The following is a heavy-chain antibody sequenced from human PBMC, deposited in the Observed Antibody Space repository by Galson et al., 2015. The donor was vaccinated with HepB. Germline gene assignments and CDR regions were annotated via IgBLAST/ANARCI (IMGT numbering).Heavy chain of an antibody. J-gene: IGHJ4*02. CDR1: GFTFSSYA. CDR2: ISGSGGST. D-gene: IGHD2-15*01. Sequence: SLRLSCAASGFTFSSYAMSWVRQAPGKGLEWVSAISGSGGSTYYADSVKGRFTISRDNSKNTLYLQMNSLRAEDTAVYYCAKRPPLGYCSGGSCYSVDYWGQGTLVTVSS. CDR3: AKRPPLGYCSGGSCYSVDY. V-gene: IGHV3-23*01.